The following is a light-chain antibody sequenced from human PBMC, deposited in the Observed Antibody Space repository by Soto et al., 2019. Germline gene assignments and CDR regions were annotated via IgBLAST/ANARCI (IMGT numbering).Light chain of an antibody. CDR1: RSDIGGYYF. J-gene: IGLJ1*01. V-gene: IGLV2-14*01. CDR3: SSDESGHTRV. CDR2: EDT. Sequence: QSALTQPASVSGSPGQSVTISCTGTRSDIGGYYFVSWYQHHPGKAPQLFIYEDTYRPSGVYHRFAGSKSGNTASLTISGLHDDDEADYYGSSDESGHTRVFGAGTKLTVL.